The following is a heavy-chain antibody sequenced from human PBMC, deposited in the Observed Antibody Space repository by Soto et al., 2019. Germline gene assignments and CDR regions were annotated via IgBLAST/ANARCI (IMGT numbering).Heavy chain of an antibody. D-gene: IGHD5-12*01. Sequence: PGGSLRLSCAASGFTFSRYGMHWVRQAPGKGLEWVAVISNDGSNKYYSDSVNGGYTISRDNSKNTLYLQMNSLRAEDTAVYYCAKNQMCYEPYYFYGMDVWGQGTTVTVSS. CDR3: AKNQMCYEPYYFYGMDV. J-gene: IGHJ6*02. CDR2: ISNDGSNK. V-gene: IGHV3-30*18. CDR1: GFTFSRYG.